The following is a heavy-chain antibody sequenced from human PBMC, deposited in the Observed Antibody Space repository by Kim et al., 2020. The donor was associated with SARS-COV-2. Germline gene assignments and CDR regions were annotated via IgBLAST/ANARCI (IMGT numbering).Heavy chain of an antibody. CDR2: IYSGGSST. V-gene: IGHV3-23*03. CDR1: GFTFSSYA. Sequence: LSLTCAASGFTFSSYAMSWVRQAPGKGLEWVSVIYSGGSSTYYADSVKGRFTISRDNSKNTLYLQMNSLRAEDTAVYYCAKAKLGYCSSTSCHFDYW. CDR3: AKAKLGYCSSTSCHFDY. J-gene: IGHJ4*01. D-gene: IGHD2-2*01.